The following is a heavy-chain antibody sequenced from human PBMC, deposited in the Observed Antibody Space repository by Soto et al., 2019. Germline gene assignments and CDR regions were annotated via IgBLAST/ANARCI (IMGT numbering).Heavy chain of an antibody. D-gene: IGHD6-19*01. Sequence: ASLKVSCKASGYTFTSYGISWVRQAPGQGPEWMGWISAYNGNTNYAQKLQGRVTMTTDTSTSTAYMELRSLRSDDTAVYYCARGDSSALDFDYWGQGTLVTVSS. J-gene: IGHJ4*02. CDR3: ARGDSSALDFDY. V-gene: IGHV1-18*01. CDR2: ISAYNGNT. CDR1: GYTFTSYG.